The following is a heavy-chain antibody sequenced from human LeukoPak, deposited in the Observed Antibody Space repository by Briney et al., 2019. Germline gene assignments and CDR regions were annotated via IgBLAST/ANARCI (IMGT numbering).Heavy chain of an antibody. D-gene: IGHD3-22*01. CDR2: IYTSGST. V-gene: IGHV4-4*09. Sequence: SETLSLTCTVSGDSMTYDYGSWIRQTPGMGLEWIGYIYTSGSTNYNPSLKGRVTISVDTSKNQFSLKLSSVTAADTAVYYCARGVARTYYSDTSGYAAADYWGQGTLVTVSS. CDR3: ARGVARTYYSDTSGYAAADY. J-gene: IGHJ4*02. CDR1: GDSMTYDY.